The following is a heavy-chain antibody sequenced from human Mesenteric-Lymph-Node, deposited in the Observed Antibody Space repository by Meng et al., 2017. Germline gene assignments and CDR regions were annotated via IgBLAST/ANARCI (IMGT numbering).Heavy chain of an antibody. V-gene: IGHV1-2*06. J-gene: IGHJ4*02. CDR3: ARDQVRGYYFDY. Sequence: QVQLVQSGAEVKKSGASVKLSCKASEYTLTDGCIYWLRQAPGQGLEWMGRINPNSGGTNYAQNFQGRVTMTRDRSISTAYMELSRLRSDDTAVYYCARDQVRGYYFDYWGQGTLVTVSS. CDR2: INPNSGGT. CDR1: EYTLTDGC. D-gene: IGHD3-10*01.